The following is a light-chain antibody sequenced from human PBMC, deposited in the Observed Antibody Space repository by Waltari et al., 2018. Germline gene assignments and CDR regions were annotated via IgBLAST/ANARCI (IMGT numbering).Light chain of an antibody. CDR2: DAS. J-gene: IGKJ1*01. CDR1: QSVSVY. V-gene: IGKV3-11*01. Sequence: EVVLTQSPATLSLSPGERATISCRASQSVSVYLAWYQQKPGQAPRLLSYDASSRATGVPASFSTVGSGSDFTLTISGLEPEEFAVYYCQQRTDRPPVTFGQGTRVEMK. CDR3: QQRTDRPPVT.